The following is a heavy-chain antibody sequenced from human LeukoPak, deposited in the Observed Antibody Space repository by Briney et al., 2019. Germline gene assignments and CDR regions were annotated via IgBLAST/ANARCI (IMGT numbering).Heavy chain of an antibody. CDR3: ARGGGDWGFHQSDY. V-gene: IGHV4-61*02. CDR2: VYTSGST. CDR1: GGSFSSGSYY. J-gene: IGHJ4*02. Sequence: SQTLSLTCTVSGGSFSSGSYYWSWIRQPAGKGLEWIGRVYTSGSTNYNPSLKSRVTISVDTSKNQFSLKLSSMTAADTAVYYCARGGGDWGFHQSDYWGQGTLVTVSS. D-gene: IGHD2-21*01.